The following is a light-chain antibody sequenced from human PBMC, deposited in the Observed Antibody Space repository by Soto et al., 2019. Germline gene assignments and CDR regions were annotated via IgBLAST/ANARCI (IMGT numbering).Light chain of an antibody. J-gene: IGLJ1*01. Sequence: QSVLTQPTSVSGSPGQSITISCTGTSSDVGGYNYVSWYQQHPGNAPRLMIYEVNNRPSGVPNRFSGSKSGNTASLTISGLQAEDEVDYYCSSKTSSRTPFVFGTGTKVTVL. CDR2: EVN. CDR3: SSKTSSRTPFV. CDR1: SSDVGGYNY. V-gene: IGLV2-14*01.